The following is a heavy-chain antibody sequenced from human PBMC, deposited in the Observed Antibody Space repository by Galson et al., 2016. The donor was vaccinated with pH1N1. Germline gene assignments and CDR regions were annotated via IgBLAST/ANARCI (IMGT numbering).Heavy chain of an antibody. J-gene: IGHJ5*01. V-gene: IGHV1-3*01. CDR1: GYTFTSYV. Sequence: ASGYTFTSYVIHWVRQAPGHRLEWMGWFNAVNGNTKYSQKFQDRVTITTDTSASTAYMELSSLRSEDTALYYCARGPQIVVVEAATPGWFDSWGQGTQVTVSS. CDR2: FNAVNGNT. CDR3: ARGPQIVVVEAATPGWFDS. D-gene: IGHD2-15*01.